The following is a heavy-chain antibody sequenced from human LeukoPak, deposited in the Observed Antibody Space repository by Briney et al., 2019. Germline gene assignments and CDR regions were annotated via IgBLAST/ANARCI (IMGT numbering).Heavy chain of an antibody. D-gene: IGHD3-22*01. CDR3: ARGEGDMIVAFDI. V-gene: IGHV1-69*06. CDR2: IIPIFGTA. Sequence: SVKVSCKAPGGTFSSYAISWVRQAPGQGLEWMGRIIPIFGTANYAQKFQGRVTITADKSTSTAYMELSSLRSEDTAVYYCARGEGDMIVAFDIWGQGTMVTVSS. CDR1: GGTFSSYA. J-gene: IGHJ3*02.